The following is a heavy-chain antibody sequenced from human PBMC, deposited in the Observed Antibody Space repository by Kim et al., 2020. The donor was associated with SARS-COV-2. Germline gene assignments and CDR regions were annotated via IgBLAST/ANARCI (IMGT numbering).Heavy chain of an antibody. CDR3: ASASDSSGYYDSSEYFQH. Sequence: SETLSLTCTVSGGSISSSSYYWGWIRQPPGKGLEWIGSTYYSGSTYYNPSLKSRVTISVDTSKNQFSLKLSSVTAADTAVYYCASASDSSGYYDSSEYFQHWGQGTLVTVSS. CDR2: TYYSGST. J-gene: IGHJ1*01. V-gene: IGHV4-39*01. CDR1: GGSISSSSYY. D-gene: IGHD3-22*01.